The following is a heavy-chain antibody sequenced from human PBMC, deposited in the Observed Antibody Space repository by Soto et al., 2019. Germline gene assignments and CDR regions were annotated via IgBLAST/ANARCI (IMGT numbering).Heavy chain of an antibody. J-gene: IGHJ5*02. CDR1: GFTFSSYG. CDR2: IWYDGSNK. D-gene: IGHD6-19*01. Sequence: GGSLRLSCAASGFTFSSYGMHWVRQAPGKGLEWVAVIWYDGSNKYYADSVKGRFTISRDNSKNTLYLQMNSLRAEDTAVYYCVRGVAGPLHWFDPWGKGTLVPVSS. CDR3: VRGVAGPLHWFDP. V-gene: IGHV3-33*01.